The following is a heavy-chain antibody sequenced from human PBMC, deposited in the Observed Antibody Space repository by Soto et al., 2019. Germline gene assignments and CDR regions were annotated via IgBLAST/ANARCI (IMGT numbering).Heavy chain of an antibody. D-gene: IGHD3-22*01. J-gene: IGHJ4*02. CDR2: IYYSGST. CDR1: GGSISSGGYY. CDR3: ARVNYYDSSGYSSYFDY. Sequence: SETLSLTCTVSGGSISSGGYYWSWIRQHPGKGLEWIGYIYYSGSTYYNPSLKSRVTISVDTSKNQFSLKLSSVTAADTAVYYCARVNYYDSSGYSSYFDYWGQGTLVTVST. V-gene: IGHV4-31*03.